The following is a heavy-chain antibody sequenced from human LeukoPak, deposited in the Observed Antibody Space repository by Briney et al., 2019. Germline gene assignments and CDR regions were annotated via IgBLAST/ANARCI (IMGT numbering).Heavy chain of an antibody. Sequence: AETLSLTCTVSGGYISSYYWHCIREPPGEGVEWRGYISYSGSTNYNPSRKRRVTMSVDTSKNQFSLKLSSVTAADTAVYYCARDRARPRGGAFDIWGQGTMVTVSS. CDR1: GGYISSYY. CDR3: ARDRARPRGGAFDI. V-gene: IGHV4-59*12. CDR2: ISYSGST. D-gene: IGHD6-6*01. J-gene: IGHJ3*02.